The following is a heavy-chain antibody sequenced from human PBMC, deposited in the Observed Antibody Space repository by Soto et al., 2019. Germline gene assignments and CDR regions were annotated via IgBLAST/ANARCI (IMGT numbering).Heavy chain of an antibody. V-gene: IGHV3-30*18. J-gene: IGHJ4*02. Sequence: QVQLVESGGGVVQPGRSLRLSCAASGFTFSSYGMHWVRQAPGKGLEWVAVISYDGSNKYYADSVKGRFTISRDNSKNTLYLQMNSLRAEDTAVYYGAKAILWFGQLDYWGQGTLVTVSS. CDR2: ISYDGSNK. CDR1: GFTFSSYG. D-gene: IGHD3-10*01. CDR3: AKAILWFGQLDY.